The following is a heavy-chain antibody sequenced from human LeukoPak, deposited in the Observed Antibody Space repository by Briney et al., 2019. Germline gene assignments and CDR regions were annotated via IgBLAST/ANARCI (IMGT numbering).Heavy chain of an antibody. CDR3: AKVMWESGPGDDC. CDR1: GFPTDASA. CDR2: IRGRGGEK. D-gene: IGHD7-27*01. V-gene: IGHV3-23*01. Sequence: PGRSLRLSWAAAGFPTDASALSWVRLAPGKWLGWVSAIRGRGGEKFYADSVKGRLTISRDNSKNMVYLQMNSLRVEDTAVYFCAKVMWESGPGDDCWGQGTLVTVSS. J-gene: IGHJ4*02.